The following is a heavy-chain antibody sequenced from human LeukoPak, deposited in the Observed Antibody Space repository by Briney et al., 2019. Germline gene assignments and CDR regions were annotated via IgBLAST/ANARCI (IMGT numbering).Heavy chain of an antibody. CDR2: ISSSGSTI. CDR3: ARESPIVVVPAAIDAFDI. D-gene: IGHD2-2*02. V-gene: IGHV3-11*04. Sequence: GGSLRLSCAASGFTFSDYYMSWIRQAPGKGLEWVSYISSSGSTIYYADSVKGRFTISRDNAKNSLYLQMNSLRAEDTAVYYCARESPIVVVPAAIDAFDIWGQGTMVTVSS. J-gene: IGHJ3*02. CDR1: GFTFSDYY.